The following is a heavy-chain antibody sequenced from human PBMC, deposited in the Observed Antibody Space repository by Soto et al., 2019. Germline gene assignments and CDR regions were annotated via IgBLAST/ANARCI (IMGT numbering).Heavy chain of an antibody. CDR3: ARPRSVGARHAFDI. Sequence: GESLKISCPGSGCSFTSYWIGWVRQMPGNGLEWMVIIYPGDSDTSYSPPFQGQVTISADKYISTAYLQWSSLKGSDKGMYYCARPRSVGARHAFDIWGQGTMVTV. D-gene: IGHD1-26*01. CDR2: IYPGDSDT. CDR1: GCSFTSYW. J-gene: IGHJ3*02. V-gene: IGHV5-51*01.